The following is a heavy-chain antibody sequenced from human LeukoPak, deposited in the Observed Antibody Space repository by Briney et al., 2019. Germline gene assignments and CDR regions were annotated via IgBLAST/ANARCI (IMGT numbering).Heavy chain of an antibody. CDR3: ARGYYGSGSYSFDY. CDR2: MNPNSGNT. Sequence: ASVKVSCKASGYTFTSYDINWVRQATGQGLEWMGWMNPNSGNTGYAQKFQGRVTMTRNTSISTAHMELSSLRSEDTAVYYCARGYYGSGSYSFDYWGQGTLVTVSS. D-gene: IGHD3-10*01. V-gene: IGHV1-8*01. CDR1: GYTFTSYD. J-gene: IGHJ4*02.